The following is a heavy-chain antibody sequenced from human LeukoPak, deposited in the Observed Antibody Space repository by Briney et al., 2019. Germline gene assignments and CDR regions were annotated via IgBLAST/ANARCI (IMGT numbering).Heavy chain of an antibody. Sequence: SPAGPLSLPCAVWGDSLNRSNWWGLARQPPGEGLGWIGEIYHSGSNNYNPSFKSRVTISVAKSKNQFSLKLSSVTAADTAVYYCARDSVAGLRPFDYWGQGTLVTVSS. J-gene: IGHJ4*02. V-gene: IGHV4-4*02. CDR2: IYHSGSN. CDR1: GDSLNRSNW. D-gene: IGHD6-19*01. CDR3: ARDSVAGLRPFDY.